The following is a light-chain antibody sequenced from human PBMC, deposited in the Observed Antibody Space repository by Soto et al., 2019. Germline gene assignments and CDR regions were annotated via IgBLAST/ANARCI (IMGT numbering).Light chain of an antibody. Sequence: QSALTQPASVSGSPGQSITISCTGTSSDAGSYNLVSWYQQHPGKAPKLMIYEGSKRPSGVSNRFSGSKSGNTASLTISGLQAEDEADYHCCSYAGSSTYVVFGGGTKLTVL. V-gene: IGLV2-23*01. CDR3: CSYAGSSTYVV. J-gene: IGLJ2*01. CDR1: SSDAGSYNL. CDR2: EGS.